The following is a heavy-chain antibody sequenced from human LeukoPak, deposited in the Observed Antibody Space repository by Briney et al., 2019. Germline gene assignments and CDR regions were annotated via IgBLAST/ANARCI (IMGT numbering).Heavy chain of an antibody. CDR1: GFTFSSYA. CDR3: ARDPTYYYDSSGLFDP. Sequence: GGSLRLSCAASGFTFSSYAMHWVRQAPGKGLEWVAVISYDGSNKYYADSVKGRFTISRDNSKNALYLQMNSLRAEDTAVYYCARDPTYYYDSSGLFDPWGQGTLVTVSS. J-gene: IGHJ5*02. D-gene: IGHD3-22*01. V-gene: IGHV3-30-3*01. CDR2: ISYDGSNK.